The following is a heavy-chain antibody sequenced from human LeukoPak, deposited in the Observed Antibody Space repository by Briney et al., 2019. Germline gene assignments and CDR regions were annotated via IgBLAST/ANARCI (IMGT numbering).Heavy chain of an antibody. V-gene: IGHV6-1*01. CDR2: TYYRSKWYN. J-gene: IGHJ6*02. CDR1: GDSVSSNSAA. Sequence: SQTLSLTCAISGDSVSSNSAAWNWIRQSPSRGLEWLGRTYYRSKWYNDYAVSVKSRITINPDTSKNQFSLQLNSVTPEDMAVYYCAREEYYDILTGYYNAGMDVWGQGTTVTVSS. D-gene: IGHD3-9*01. CDR3: AREEYYDILTGYYNAGMDV.